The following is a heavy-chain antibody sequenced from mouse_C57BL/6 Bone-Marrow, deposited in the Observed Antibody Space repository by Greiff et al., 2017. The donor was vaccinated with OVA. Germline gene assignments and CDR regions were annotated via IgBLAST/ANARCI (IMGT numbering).Heavy chain of an antibody. CDR2: ISSGGSYT. CDR3: ARPSYYYGSSYVDYAMDY. J-gene: IGHJ4*01. CDR1: GFTFSSYG. D-gene: IGHD1-1*01. V-gene: IGHV5-6*01. Sequence: EVQLQESGGDLVKPGGSLKLSCAASGFTFSSYGMSWVRQTPDKRLEWVATISSGGSYTYYPDSVKGRFTISRDNAKNTLYLQMSSLKSEDTAMYYCARPSYYYGSSYVDYAMDYWGQGTSVTVSS.